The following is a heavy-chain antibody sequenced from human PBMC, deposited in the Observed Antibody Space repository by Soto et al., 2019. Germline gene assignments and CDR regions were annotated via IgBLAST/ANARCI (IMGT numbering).Heavy chain of an antibody. D-gene: IGHD1-26*01. Sequence: SETLSLTCTVSGGSISSSSYYWGWIRQPPGKGLEWIGSIYYSGSTYYNPSLKSRVTISVDTSKNQFSLKLSSVTAADTAVYYCLVGATDETYFDYWGQGTLVTVSS. V-gene: IGHV4-39*01. J-gene: IGHJ4*02. CDR1: GGSISSSSYY. CDR3: LVGATDETYFDY. CDR2: IYYSGST.